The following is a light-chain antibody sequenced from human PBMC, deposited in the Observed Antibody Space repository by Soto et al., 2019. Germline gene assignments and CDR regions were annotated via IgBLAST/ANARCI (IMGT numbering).Light chain of an antibody. V-gene: IGLV2-11*01. CDR3: CSYAGSYTYVV. CDR2: DVS. CDR1: SSDVAAYNY. J-gene: IGLJ2*01. Sequence: QSFLTQPRSVSGSAGRSVTIACTGTSSDVAAYNYVSWYQQHPGKAPKLLICDVSRRPSGVPDRFSGSKSGNTASLTISGLQAEDEADYYCCSYAGSYTYVVFGGGTKVTVL.